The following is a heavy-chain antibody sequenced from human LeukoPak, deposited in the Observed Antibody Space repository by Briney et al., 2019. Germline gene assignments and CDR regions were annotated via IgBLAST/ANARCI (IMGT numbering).Heavy chain of an antibody. D-gene: IGHD4-17*01. J-gene: IGHJ3*02. CDR2: IYYSGST. CDR3: ARDGLLVTTLDAFDI. CDR1: GGSISTSNYY. Sequence: SETLSLTCTVSGGSISTSNYYWSWIRQPPGKGLEWIGYIYYSGSTNYNPSLKSRVTISVDTSKNQFSLKLSSVTAADTAVYYCARDGLLVTTLDAFDIWGQGTMVTVSS. V-gene: IGHV4-61*01.